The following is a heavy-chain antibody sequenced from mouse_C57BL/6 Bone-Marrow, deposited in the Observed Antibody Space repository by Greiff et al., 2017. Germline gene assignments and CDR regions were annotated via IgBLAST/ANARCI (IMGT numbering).Heavy chain of an antibody. CDR3: ARRYYGSSWFAY. D-gene: IGHD1-1*01. CDR1: GFTFSSYT. CDR2: ISGGGGNT. Sequence: DVMLVESGGGLVKPGGSLKLSCAASGFTFSSYTMSWVRQTPEKRLEWVATISGGGGNTYYPDSVKGRFTISRDNAKNTLYLQMSRLRSEDTALYYCARRYYGSSWFAYWGQGTLVTVSA. J-gene: IGHJ3*01. V-gene: IGHV5-9*01.